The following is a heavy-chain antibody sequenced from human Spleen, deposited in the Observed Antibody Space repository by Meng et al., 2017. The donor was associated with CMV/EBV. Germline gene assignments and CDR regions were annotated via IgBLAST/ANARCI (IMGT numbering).Heavy chain of an antibody. V-gene: IGHV3-23*01. Sequence: GESLKISCAASGFTFSNFAMAWVRQAPGKGLEWVSGISGSGGITYFTDSEKGRFTISRDNSKNTLYLQMNILRAEDTAVYYCARFAGYCSGGSCYSGSFGAFDIWGQGTMVTVSS. CDR3: ARFAGYCSGGSCYSGSFGAFDI. CDR2: ISGSGGIT. J-gene: IGHJ3*02. CDR1: GFTFSNFA. D-gene: IGHD2-15*01.